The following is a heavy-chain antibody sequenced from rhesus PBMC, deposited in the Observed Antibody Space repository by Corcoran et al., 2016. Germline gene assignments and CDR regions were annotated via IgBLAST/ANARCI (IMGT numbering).Heavy chain of an antibody. Sequence: QVQLQESGPGVVKPSETLSLTCAVSGGSISDSYRWSWIRPPPGKGLGGIGYIYGSSTSTNYNPSLKSRVTISKDTSKNQFSLKLSSVTAADTAVYYCARDRYCSGTYCKMGPLDVWGRGVLVTVSS. J-gene: IGHJ5-2*02. CDR3: ARDRYCSGTYCKMGPLDV. V-gene: IGHV4S10*01. CDR1: GGSISDSYR. CDR2: IYGSSTST. D-gene: IGHD2-15*01.